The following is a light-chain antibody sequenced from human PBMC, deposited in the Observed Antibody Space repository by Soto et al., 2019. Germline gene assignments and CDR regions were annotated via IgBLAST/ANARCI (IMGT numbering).Light chain of an antibody. J-gene: IGLJ1*01. CDR3: SSYAGSTTFYV. CDR1: TSDVGTFGL. Sequence: QSVLTQPASVSGSPGQSITISCSGTTSDVGTFGLVSWFQQHPGKAPKLMIYEGSKRPAGVSKRFSGSESGDTASLTISGLQAEDEADYYCSSYAGSTTFYVFGTG. CDR2: EGS. V-gene: IGLV2-23*01.